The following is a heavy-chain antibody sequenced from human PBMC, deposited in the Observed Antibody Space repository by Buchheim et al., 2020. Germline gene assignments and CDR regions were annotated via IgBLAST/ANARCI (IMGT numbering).Heavy chain of an antibody. CDR1: SGSISSTSYY. CDR3: AGHYSETYYRFDY. J-gene: IGHJ4*02. CDR2: FYYIGST. V-gene: IGHV4-39*01. Sequence: QLQLQESGPGLVKPSETLSLTCTVSSGSISSTSYYWGWLRQPLGKGLEWIGSFYYIGSTYYNPSLKSRVTISVDKYKNQFSLKLSSVTAADTAVYYCAGHYSETYYRFDYWGQGAL. D-gene: IGHD1-26*01.